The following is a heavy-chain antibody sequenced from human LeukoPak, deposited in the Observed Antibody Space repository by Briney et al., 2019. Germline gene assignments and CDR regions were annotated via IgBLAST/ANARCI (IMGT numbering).Heavy chain of an antibody. CDR3: ARDLLSGSYKDYDY. CDR2: ISYDGSNK. CDR1: GFTFSSYG. Sequence: GGSLRLSCAASGFTFSSYGMHWVRQAPGKGLEWVAVISYDGSNKYYADSVKGRFTISRDNSKNTLYLQMNSLRAEDTAVYYCARDLLSGSYKDYDYWGQGTLVTVSS. J-gene: IGHJ4*02. V-gene: IGHV3-30*03. D-gene: IGHD1-26*01.